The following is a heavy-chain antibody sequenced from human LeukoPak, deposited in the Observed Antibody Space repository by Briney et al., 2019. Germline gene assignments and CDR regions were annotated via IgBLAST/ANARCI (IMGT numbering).Heavy chain of an antibody. V-gene: IGHV3-74*01. J-gene: IGHJ4*02. D-gene: IGHD1-26*01. CDR2: INSDGSST. CDR1: GFTFSSYW. Sequence: GGSLRLSCAASGFTFSSYWMHWVRQAPGKRLVWVSRINSDGSSTSYADSVKGRFTIPRDNAKNTLYLQMNSLRAEDTAVYYCARGGPGSCFDYWGQGTLVTVSS. CDR3: ARGGPGSCFDY.